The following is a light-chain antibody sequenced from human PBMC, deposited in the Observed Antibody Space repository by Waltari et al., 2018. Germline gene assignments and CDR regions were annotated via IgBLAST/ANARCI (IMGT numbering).Light chain of an antibody. CDR1: SDNIASTY. Sequence: NFMLTQPRSVSESPGKTVTISCTRSSDNIASTYLQWYQQRPRSSPTTVISEDYHRPSGVPDRFSASFDSSSNSASLTISGLKTEDEADYYCQSYDSNNYVIFGGGTKLTVL. CDR3: QSYDSNNYVI. V-gene: IGLV6-57*01. J-gene: IGLJ2*01. CDR2: EDY.